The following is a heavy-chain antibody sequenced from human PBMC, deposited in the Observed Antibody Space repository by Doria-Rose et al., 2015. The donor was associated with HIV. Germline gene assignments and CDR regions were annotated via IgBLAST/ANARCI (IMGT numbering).Heavy chain of an antibody. D-gene: IGHD6-13*01. CDR3: ARIKSSRWYHKYYFDF. Sequence: SGPVLVKPTETLTLTCTVSGVSLSSPGMGVSWIRQPPGKALERLANIFPDDGRSYKTSLTSRLTISRGTSKSQVVLTMTDMDPVDTATYYCARIKSSRWYHKYYFDFWGQGTLVIVSA. CDR1: GVSLSSPGMG. J-gene: IGHJ4*02. V-gene: IGHV2-26*01. CDR2: IFPDDGR.